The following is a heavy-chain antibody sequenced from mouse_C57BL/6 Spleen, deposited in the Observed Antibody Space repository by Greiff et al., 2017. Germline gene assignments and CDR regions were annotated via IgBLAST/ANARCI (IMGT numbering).Heavy chain of an antibody. D-gene: IGHD3-3*01. V-gene: IGHV1-82*01. CDR1: GYAFSSSW. CDR3: AREGCSNWYFDV. J-gene: IGHJ1*03. Sequence: QVQLKESGPELVKPGASVKISCKASGYAFSSSWMNWVKQRPGKGLEWIGRIYPGDGDTNYNGKFKGKATLTADKSSSTAYMQRSSLTSEDSAVYFCAREGCSNWYFDVWGTGTTVTVSS. CDR2: IYPGDGDT.